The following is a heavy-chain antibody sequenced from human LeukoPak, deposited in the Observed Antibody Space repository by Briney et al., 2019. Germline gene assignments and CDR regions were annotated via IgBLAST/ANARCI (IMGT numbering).Heavy chain of an antibody. CDR2: ISGSGDTT. D-gene: IGHD2-2*01. Sequence: GGSLRLSCAASGFTFSSYAISWVRQAPGKGLEWVSAISGSGDTTYYADSVKGRFTISRDNSKNTVYLQMNSLRVEDTAVYYCAKRLYCSSTTCYAFDYWGQGTLVTVSS. J-gene: IGHJ4*02. CDR3: AKRLYCSSTTCYAFDY. V-gene: IGHV3-23*01. CDR1: GFTFSSYA.